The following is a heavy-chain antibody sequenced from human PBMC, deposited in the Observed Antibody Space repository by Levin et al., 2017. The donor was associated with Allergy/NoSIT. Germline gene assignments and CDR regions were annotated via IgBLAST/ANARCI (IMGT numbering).Heavy chain of an antibody. V-gene: IGHV3-23*01. CDR2: ISGSAGIT. Sequence: GESLKISCAASGFTFSSYAITWVRQAPGKGLEWVSVISGSAGITLYADSVRGRFTISRDDSKNTLFLQMNSLRAEDTAIYYCAKLPQKGPSLYYYGMDVWGQGTTVTVSS. CDR1: GFTFSSYA. CDR3: AKLPQKGPSLYYYGMDV. J-gene: IGHJ6*02.